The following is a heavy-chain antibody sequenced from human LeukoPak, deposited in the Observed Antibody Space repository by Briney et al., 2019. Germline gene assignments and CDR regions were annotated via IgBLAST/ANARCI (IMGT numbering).Heavy chain of an antibody. J-gene: IGHJ4*02. V-gene: IGHV3-30-3*01. D-gene: IGHD2-21*01. CDR2: ISYDGSNK. Sequence: GRSLRLSCAGSGFTFSSYAMHWVRQAPGKGLEWVAVISYDGSNKYYADSVKGRFTISRDNSKNTLYLQMNSLRAEDTAVYYCARGLLWWDYWGQGTLVTVSS. CDR3: ARGLLWWDY. CDR1: GFTFSSYA.